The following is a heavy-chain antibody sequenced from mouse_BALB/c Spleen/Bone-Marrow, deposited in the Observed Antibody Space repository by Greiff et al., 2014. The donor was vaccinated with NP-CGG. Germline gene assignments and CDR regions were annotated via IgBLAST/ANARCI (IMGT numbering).Heavy chain of an antibody. CDR2: IDPANGNT. V-gene: IGHV14-3*02. D-gene: IGHD1-1*01. Sequence: EVQLQQSGAELVKPGASVKLSCTASGFNIKDTYIHWVKQRPEQGLEWIGRIDPANGNTKYDPKLQGKATITADTSSNTAYLRLSSLTSEDTAVYYCARYRYYGSSGWDYWGQGTSVTVSS. CDR1: GFNIKDTY. CDR3: ARYRYYGSSGWDY. J-gene: IGHJ4*01.